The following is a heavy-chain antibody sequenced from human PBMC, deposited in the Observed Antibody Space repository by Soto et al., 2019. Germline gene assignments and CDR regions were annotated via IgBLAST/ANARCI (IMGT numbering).Heavy chain of an antibody. CDR3: ARADWDFWSGYGWFDP. J-gene: IGHJ5*02. V-gene: IGHV4-30-4*01. CDR2: IYYSGST. Sequence: SEPLSLTCTVSGGSISSGDYYWSWIRQPPGKGLEWIGHIYYSGSTYYNPSLKSRVTISVDTSKNQFSLKLSSVTAADTAVYYCARADWDFWSGYGWFDPWGQGTLVTVSS. D-gene: IGHD3-3*01. CDR1: GGSISSGDYY.